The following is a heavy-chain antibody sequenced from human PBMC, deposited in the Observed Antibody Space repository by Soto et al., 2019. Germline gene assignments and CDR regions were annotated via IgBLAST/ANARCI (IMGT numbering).Heavy chain of an antibody. D-gene: IGHD2-21*02. CDR2: IYYSGST. Sequence: PSETLSLTCTVSGVSISSGGYYWTWIRQHPQKGLEWIGHIYYSGSTYYNPSLKSRVTVSVDTSKNQFSLKLSSVTAADTAVYYCARVGYCGGDCSFPDYWGQGTLVTVSS. CDR1: GVSISSGGYY. J-gene: IGHJ4*02. V-gene: IGHV4-31*03. CDR3: ARVGYCGGDCSFPDY.